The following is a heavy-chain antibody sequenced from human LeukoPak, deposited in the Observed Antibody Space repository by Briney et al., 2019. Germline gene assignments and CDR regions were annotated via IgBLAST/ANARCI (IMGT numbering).Heavy chain of an antibody. CDR2: VSDTGDLR. J-gene: IGHJ4*02. D-gene: IGHD3-9*01. Sequence: GGSLRLSCAASGFTFNTHAIGWVRQAPGKGLEWVAAVSDTGDLRYSANSVKGRFAISRDNSKNTAFLQMYSLRAEDTALYYCVKGGLRPGYSFEDWGQGTLVSVSS. CDR3: VKGGLRPGYSFED. V-gene: IGHV3-23*01. CDR1: GFTFNTHA.